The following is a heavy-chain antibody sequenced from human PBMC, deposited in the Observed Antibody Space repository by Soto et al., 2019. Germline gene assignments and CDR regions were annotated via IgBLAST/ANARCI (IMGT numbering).Heavy chain of an antibody. V-gene: IGHV1-46*01. CDR3: AAFHLIGYSYGPAIDY. CDR2: INPSGGST. CDR1: GYTFTSYY. J-gene: IGHJ4*02. D-gene: IGHD5-18*01. Sequence: ASVKVSCKASGYTFTSYYMHWVRQAPGQGLEWMGIINPSGGSTSYAQKFQGRVTMTRDTSTSTVYMELSSLRSEDTAVYYCAAFHLIGYSYGPAIDYWGQGTLVTVSS.